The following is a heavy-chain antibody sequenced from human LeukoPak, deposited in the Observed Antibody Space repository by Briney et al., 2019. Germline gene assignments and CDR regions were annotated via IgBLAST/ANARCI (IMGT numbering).Heavy chain of an antibody. Sequence: PSETLSLTCTVSGGSISSYYWSCIRQPAGKGLECIGRIYTSESTNYNPSLKSRVNMSVDTSKKQFSLKLSSVTAAETAVYYCARAGIAAAGSPYYYYYMDVWGKGTTVTISS. J-gene: IGHJ6*03. CDR3: ARAGIAAAGSPYYYYYMDV. D-gene: IGHD6-13*01. V-gene: IGHV4-4*07. CDR2: IYTSEST. CDR1: GGSISSYY.